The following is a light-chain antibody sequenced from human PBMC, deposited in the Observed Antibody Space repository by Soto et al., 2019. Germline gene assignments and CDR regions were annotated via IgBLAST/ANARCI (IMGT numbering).Light chain of an antibody. J-gene: IGKJ2*01. CDR2: DAS. CDR1: QDISNY. Sequence: DIQMTQSPSSLSASVGDRVTITCQASQDISNYLHWYQQKPGKAPKLLIYDASNLETGVPSGFSGSGYGTDFTFTISSLQLEDIATYYCQQYDSLPLMYTFGQGTKLEIK. CDR3: QQYDSLPLMYT. V-gene: IGKV1-33*01.